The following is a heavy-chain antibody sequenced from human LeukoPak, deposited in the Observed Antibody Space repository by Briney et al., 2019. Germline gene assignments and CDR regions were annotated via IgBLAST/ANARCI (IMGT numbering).Heavy chain of an antibody. Sequence: GGSLRLSCAASGFTFSSYAMHWVRQAPGKGLEWVAVISYDGSNKYYADSVKGRFTISRDNSKNTLYLQMNSLRAEDTAVYYCARDYYDSSGYYYFDYWGQGTLVTVSS. J-gene: IGHJ4*02. D-gene: IGHD3-22*01. CDR1: GFTFSSYA. V-gene: IGHV3-30-3*01. CDR2: ISYDGSNK. CDR3: ARDYYDSSGYYYFDY.